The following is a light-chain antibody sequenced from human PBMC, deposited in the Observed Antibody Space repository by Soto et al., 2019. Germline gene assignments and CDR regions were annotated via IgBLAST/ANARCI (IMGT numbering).Light chain of an antibody. CDR3: QHRSNWRMYT. Sequence: ELVLTQSPATLSLSPGESATLSCRASQSVAGYLAWYQQKPGQGPRLLIYDSSTRATGTPARFRGSGSGTDFTLTISSLEHEDFAIYISQHRSNWRMYTFGQGTKLEIK. V-gene: IGKV3-11*01. J-gene: IGKJ2*01. CDR1: QSVAGY. CDR2: DSS.